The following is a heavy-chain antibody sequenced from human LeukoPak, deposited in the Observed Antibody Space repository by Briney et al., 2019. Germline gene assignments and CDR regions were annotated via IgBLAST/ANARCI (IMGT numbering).Heavy chain of an antibody. J-gene: IGHJ5*02. V-gene: IGHV4-39*07. CDR3: ARANIVVVVAATGIHNWFDP. Sequence: PSETLSLTCTVSGGSIRSSSYYWGWIRQPPGKGLEWIGSISYSGSTYYNPSLKSRVTISVDTSKNQFSLKLSSVTAADTAVYYCARANIVVVVAATGIHNWFDPWGQGTLVTVSS. CDR2: ISYSGST. D-gene: IGHD2-15*01. CDR1: GGSIRSSSYY.